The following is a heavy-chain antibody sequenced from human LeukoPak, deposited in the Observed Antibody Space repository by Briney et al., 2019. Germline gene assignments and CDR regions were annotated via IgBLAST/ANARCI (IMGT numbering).Heavy chain of an antibody. J-gene: IGHJ5*02. CDR1: GFSFSAYS. D-gene: IGHD6-13*01. Sequence: GGSLRLSCAASGFSFSAYSMNWVRQAPGKGLEWISYISGSSSAIYYANSVKGRFAVSRDNAKNSLFLLMNSLRDEDTATYYCARDRLDGTSWYPSRFDPWAQGTLVTVSS. CDR3: ARDRLDGTSWYPSRFDP. CDR2: ISGSSSAI. V-gene: IGHV3-48*02.